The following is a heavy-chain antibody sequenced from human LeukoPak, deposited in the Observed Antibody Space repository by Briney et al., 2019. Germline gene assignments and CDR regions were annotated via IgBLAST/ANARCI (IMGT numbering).Heavy chain of an antibody. CDR2: LHTSGSGSA. CDR3: AREPAGVPEYYFDY. Sequence: KPSETLSLTCTVSGGSITGYHWSWLRQSAGKGLEWIGRLHTSGSGSATFNPSLQSRVTVSIDKSKNQFSLNLISVTAADTAVYYCAREPAGVPEYYFDYWGQGTLVTVSS. J-gene: IGHJ4*02. V-gene: IGHV4-4*07. CDR1: GGSITGYH.